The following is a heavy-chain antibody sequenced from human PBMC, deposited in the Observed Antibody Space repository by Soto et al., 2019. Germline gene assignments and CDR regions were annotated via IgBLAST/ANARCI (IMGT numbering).Heavy chain of an antibody. CDR2: IYSGGST. Sequence: GSLRLSCAASGFTVSSNYMSWVRQAPGKGLEWFSVIYSGGSTYYADSVKGRFTISRDNSKNTLYLQMNSLRAEDTAVYYCARGYRDYDFWSGYSNYYYYGMDVWGQGTTVTVSS. D-gene: IGHD3-3*01. J-gene: IGHJ6*02. V-gene: IGHV3-53*01. CDR1: GFTVSSNY. CDR3: ARGYRDYDFWSGYSNYYYYGMDV.